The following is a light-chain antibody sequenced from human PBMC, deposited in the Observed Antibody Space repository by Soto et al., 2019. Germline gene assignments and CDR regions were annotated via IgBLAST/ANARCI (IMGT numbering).Light chain of an antibody. CDR3: TSYATANTVV. V-gene: IGLV2-14*01. J-gene: IGLJ2*01. Sequence: QSALTQPASVSGSPGQSVTISCFGTSSDIGAYNYVSCLQQHAGKAPICVIYDVNQWPSGDPSRFSGSKSGNMASLTISGLQDDDAADYYCTSYATANTVVVGGGTKLTVL. CDR2: DVN. CDR1: SSDIGAYNY.